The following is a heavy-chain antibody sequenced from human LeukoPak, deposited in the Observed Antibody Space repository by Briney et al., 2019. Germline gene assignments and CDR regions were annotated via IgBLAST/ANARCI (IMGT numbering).Heavy chain of an antibody. CDR3: ARGHRGYNRSYYFDY. CDR2: INHSGST. J-gene: IGHJ4*02. Sequence: PSETLSLTCAVYGGSFSGYYWSWIRQPPGKGLEWIGEINHSGSTNYNPSLKSRVTISVDTSKNQFSLKLSSVTAADTAVYYCARGHRGYNRSYYFDYWGREPWSPSPQ. D-gene: IGHD5-24*01. CDR1: GGSFSGYY. V-gene: IGHV4-34*01.